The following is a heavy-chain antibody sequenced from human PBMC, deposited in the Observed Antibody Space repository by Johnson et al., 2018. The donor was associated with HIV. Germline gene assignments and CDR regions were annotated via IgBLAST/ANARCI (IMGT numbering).Heavy chain of an antibody. J-gene: IGHJ3*02. CDR1: GFTFNSYP. CDR2: ISYDGSNK. Sequence: QVQVVESGGGVVQPGRSLRLSCAASGFTFNSYPMHWVRQAPGKGLEWVAVISYDGSNKYYADSVKGRFTISRDNSKNTLYLQMNSLRAEDTAVYYCARAGYSSSWYHDAFDIWGQGTMVTVSS. V-gene: IGHV3-30*04. CDR3: ARAGYSSSWYHDAFDI. D-gene: IGHD6-13*01.